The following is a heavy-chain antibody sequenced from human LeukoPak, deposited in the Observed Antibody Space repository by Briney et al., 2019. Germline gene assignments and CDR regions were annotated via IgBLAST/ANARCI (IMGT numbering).Heavy chain of an antibody. Sequence: GASVKVSCKVSGGTFSSYAISWVRQAPGQGLEWMGGIIPIFGTANYAQKFQGRVTITADESTSTAYMELSSLRSEDTAVYYCATRVRDDYGDYGSHWFDPWGQGTLVTVSS. CDR1: GGTFSSYA. CDR2: IIPIFGTA. D-gene: IGHD4-17*01. J-gene: IGHJ5*02. V-gene: IGHV1-69*13. CDR3: ATRVRDDYGDYGSHWFDP.